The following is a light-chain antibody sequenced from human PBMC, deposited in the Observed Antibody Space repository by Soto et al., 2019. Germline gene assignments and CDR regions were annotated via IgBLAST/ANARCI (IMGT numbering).Light chain of an antibody. CDR1: SSDVGGYNY. CDR3: SSSTSSSRV. CDR2: DVS. V-gene: IGLV2-14*01. J-gene: IGLJ2*01. Sequence: QAALTHPASVSGSPGQSITISCTGTSSDVGGYNYVSWYQQHPGKAPKLMIYDVSNRPSGVSNRFSGSKSGNTASLTISGLQAEDEAYYYCSSSTSSSRVFGGGTKLTVL.